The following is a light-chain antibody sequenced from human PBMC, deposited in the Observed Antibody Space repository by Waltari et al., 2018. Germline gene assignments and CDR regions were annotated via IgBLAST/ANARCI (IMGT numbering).Light chain of an antibody. J-gene: IGLJ1*01. CDR1: SSNIGGGYE. Sequence: QSVLTQPPSVSGAPGQRVTISCTGSSSNIGGGYEVHWYQQLPGTAPKLLIYRQFKRPSGVPDRFSGSTSGTSAFLAISGLQAEDEADYYCQSYDSSLRDVFGTVTKVTVL. CDR3: QSYDSSLRDV. V-gene: IGLV1-40*01. CDR2: RQF.